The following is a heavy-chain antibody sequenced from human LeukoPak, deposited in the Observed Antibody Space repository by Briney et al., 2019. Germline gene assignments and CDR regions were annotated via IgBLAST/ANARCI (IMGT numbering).Heavy chain of an antibody. CDR1: GGSTSSSSYY. D-gene: IGHD6-19*01. CDR2: VYYSGST. Sequence: SETLSLTCTVSGGSTSSSSYYWGWIRQPPGKGLEWIGNVYYSGSTYYNPSLKSRVTISVDTSKNQFSLKLSSVTAADTAVYYCARVGRGSGWYEPIDSWGQGTLVTVSS. J-gene: IGHJ4*02. V-gene: IGHV4-39*01. CDR3: ARVGRGSGWYEPIDS.